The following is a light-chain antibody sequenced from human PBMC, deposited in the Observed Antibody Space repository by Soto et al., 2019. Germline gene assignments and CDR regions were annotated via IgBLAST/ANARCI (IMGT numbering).Light chain of an antibody. J-gene: IGKJ2*01. CDR2: SAS. V-gene: IGKV1-9*01. Sequence: DIQLTQSPSFLSASVGDRVTITCRASQDISSYLTWYQQKPGKDPKLLIYSASTLQSGVPSRFSGSGSGTEFTLTITSLQPEDFATYYCQQLNSHPYTFGQGTKLEIK. CDR1: QDISSY. CDR3: QQLNSHPYT.